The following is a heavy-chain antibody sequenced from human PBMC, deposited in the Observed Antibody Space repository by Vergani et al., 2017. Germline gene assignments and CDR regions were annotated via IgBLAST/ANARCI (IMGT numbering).Heavy chain of an antibody. V-gene: IGHV3-23*01. D-gene: IGHD3-16*01. Sequence: EVQLLESGGNLVQPGGSLRLSCAASGFTFTNFAMTWVRQAPGEGLEWVSGISGSGGFTYYADSVKGRFTISRDNSKNTMFLQMNNLRAEDTAVYFCARLASKRQLYHLGSRDYVTFFFLDVWGKGTTVSVSS. CDR1: GFTFTNFA. CDR2: ISGSGGFT. J-gene: IGHJ6*04. CDR3: ARLASKRQLYHLGSRDYVTFFFLDV.